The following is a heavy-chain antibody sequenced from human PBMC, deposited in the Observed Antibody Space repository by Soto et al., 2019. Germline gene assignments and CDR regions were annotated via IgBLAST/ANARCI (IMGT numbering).Heavy chain of an antibody. V-gene: IGHV3-30-3*01. J-gene: IGHJ6*02. Sequence: GGSLRLSCADSGLNFGNYAMHWVRQAPGKGLEWVALISFNGDRKYYAASVKGRFTISRDNSRRTLYLQMDSLRAEDTAVFYCTSDYGGNLDRDYYYYGLDVWGQGTTVTVSS. CDR3: TSDYGGNLDRDYYYYGLDV. D-gene: IGHD4-17*01. CDR2: ISFNGDRK. CDR1: GLNFGNYA.